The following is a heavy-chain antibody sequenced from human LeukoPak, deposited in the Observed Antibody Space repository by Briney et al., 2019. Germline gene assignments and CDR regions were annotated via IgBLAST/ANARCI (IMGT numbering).Heavy chain of an antibody. J-gene: IGHJ6*03. CDR2: IYHSGST. Sequence: SETLSLTCTVSGYSISSGYYWGWIRQPPGKGLEWIGSIYHSGSTYYNPSLKSRVTISVDTSKNQFSLKLSSVTAADTAVYYCARVTSDRGGYSYGLAYYYMDVWGKGTTVTVSS. V-gene: IGHV4-38-2*02. CDR1: GYSISSGYY. CDR3: ARVTSDRGGYSYGLAYYYMDV. D-gene: IGHD5-18*01.